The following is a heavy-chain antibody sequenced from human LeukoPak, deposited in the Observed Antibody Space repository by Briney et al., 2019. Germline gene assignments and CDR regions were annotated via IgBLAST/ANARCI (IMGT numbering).Heavy chain of an antibody. CDR3: AKGPTRGYYDSSGSTDAFDI. CDR1: GFTFSSYG. D-gene: IGHD3-22*01. J-gene: IGHJ3*02. CDR2: IRYDGSNK. Sequence: GGSLRLSCAASGFTFSSYGMHWVREAPGKGLEGVAFIRYDGSNKYYADSVKGRFTISRDNSKNTLYLQMNSLRAEDTAVYYCAKGPTRGYYDSSGSTDAFDIWGQGTMVTVSS. V-gene: IGHV3-30*02.